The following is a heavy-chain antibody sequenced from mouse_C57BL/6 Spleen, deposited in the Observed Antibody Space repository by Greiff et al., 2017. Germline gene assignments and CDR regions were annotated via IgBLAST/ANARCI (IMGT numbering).Heavy chain of an antibody. J-gene: IGHJ2*01. CDR1: GYTFTSYW. CDR3: AKSPYYYGSSYVYFDY. V-gene: IGHV1-55*01. Sequence: VQLQQPGAELVKPGASVKMSCKASGYTFTSYWITWVKQRPGQGLEWIGDIYPGSGSTNYNEKFKSKATLTVDTSSSTAYMQLSSLTSEDSAVYYGAKSPYYYGSSYVYFDYWGQGTTLTVSS. CDR2: IYPGSGST. D-gene: IGHD1-1*01.